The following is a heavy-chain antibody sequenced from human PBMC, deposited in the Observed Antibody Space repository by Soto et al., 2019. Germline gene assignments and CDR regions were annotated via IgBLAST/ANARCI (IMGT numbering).Heavy chain of an antibody. CDR2: INAGNGNT. J-gene: IGHJ3*01. CDR1: GYTFTTYT. Sequence: ASVKVSCKASGYTFTTYTMHWLRQAPGQRLEWMGWINAGNGNTKYSQKFQDRLTVARDTSASTAYMELRSLRSEDTAMYYCARVSSDSDAFDVWGQGTLVTVSS. D-gene: IGHD3-22*01. CDR3: ARVSSDSDAFDV. V-gene: IGHV1-3*01.